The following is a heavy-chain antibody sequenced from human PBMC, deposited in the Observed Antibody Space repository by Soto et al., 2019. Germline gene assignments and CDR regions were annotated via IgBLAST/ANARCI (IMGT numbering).Heavy chain of an antibody. V-gene: IGHV4-59*01. CDR2: IFHSGST. J-gene: IGHJ4*02. D-gene: IGHD5-12*01. Sequence: LSETLSLTCTVSGASISSSYWSWIRQPPGKGLEWIGYIFHSGSTNYNPSLKSRVTISVDTSKNQFSLNLSSLTTADTAVYFCARGGNRYSITPSGLGGFDYWGSGPLVTVSS. CDR3: ARGGNRYSITPSGLGGFDY. CDR1: GASISSSY.